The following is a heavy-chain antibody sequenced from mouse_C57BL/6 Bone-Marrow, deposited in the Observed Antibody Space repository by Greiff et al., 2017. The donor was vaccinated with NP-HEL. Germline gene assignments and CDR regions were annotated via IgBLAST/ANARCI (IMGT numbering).Heavy chain of an antibody. CDR1: GYTFTSYW. D-gene: IGHD1-1*01. J-gene: IGHJ1*03. CDR3: AREGIGTTVVATDWYFDV. Sequence: VQLQQPGAELVMPGASVKLSCKASGYTFTSYWMHWVKQRPGQGLEWIGEIDPSDSYTNYNQKFKGKSPLTVDKSSSTAYMQLSSLTSEDSAVNCCAREGIGTTVVATDWYFDVWDTGTTVTVSS. V-gene: IGHV1-69*01. CDR2: IDPSDSYT.